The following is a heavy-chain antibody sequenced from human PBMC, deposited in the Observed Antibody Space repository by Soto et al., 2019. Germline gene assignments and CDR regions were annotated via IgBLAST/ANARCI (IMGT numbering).Heavy chain of an antibody. CDR3: ARDFFPVSGSYNHYYYGMDV. J-gene: IGHJ6*02. V-gene: IGHV1-18*01. D-gene: IGHD1-26*01. CDR2: ISAYDGNR. Sequence: QVQLVQSGAEVKKPGASVKVSCKTSGYTFTSHAITWVRQAPGQGLEWMGWISAYDGNRIYAQMLQGRVTMTTDMSTSTAYMELRSLSSDDTAVYYCARDFFPVSGSYNHYYYGMDVWGQGTTVTVSS. CDR1: GYTFTSHA.